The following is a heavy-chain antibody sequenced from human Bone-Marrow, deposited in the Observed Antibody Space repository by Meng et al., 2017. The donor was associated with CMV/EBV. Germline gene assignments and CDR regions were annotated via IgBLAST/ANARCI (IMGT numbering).Heavy chain of an antibody. CDR3: ARGPAGYCSSTSCYLFDY. CDR2: INPSGGST. Sequence: TFTSYYMHWVRQAPGQGLEWMGIINPSGGSTSYAQKFQGRVTMTRDTSTSTVYMELRSLRSEDTAVYYCARGPAGYCSSTSCYLFDYWGQGTLVTVSS. D-gene: IGHD2-2*01. V-gene: IGHV1-46*01. CDR1: TFTSYY. J-gene: IGHJ4*02.